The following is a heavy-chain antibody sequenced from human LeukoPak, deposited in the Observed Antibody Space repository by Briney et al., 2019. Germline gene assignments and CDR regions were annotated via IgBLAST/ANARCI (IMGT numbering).Heavy chain of an antibody. CDR3: ARYRGVGFYYFDY. Sequence: SETLSLTCAVYGGPFSGYYWSWIRQPPGKGLEWIGEINHGGSTNYNPSLKSRVTVSLDTSKNQFSLKLSSVTAADTAVYYCARYRGVGFYYFDYWGQGTLVTVSS. CDR1: GGPFSGYY. D-gene: IGHD3-10*01. CDR2: INHGGST. V-gene: IGHV4-34*10. J-gene: IGHJ4*02.